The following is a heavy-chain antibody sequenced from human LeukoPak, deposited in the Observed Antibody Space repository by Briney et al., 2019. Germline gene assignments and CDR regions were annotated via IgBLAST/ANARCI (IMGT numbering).Heavy chain of an antibody. V-gene: IGHV1-69*13. CDR3: AREPGIAVAGYAFDY. J-gene: IGHJ4*02. CDR2: IIPIFGTA. Sequence: GASAKVSCKASGGTFSSYAISWVRQAPGQGLEWMGGIIPIFGTANYAQKFQGRVTITADESTSTAYMELSSLRSEDTAVYYCAREPGIAVAGYAFDYWGQGTLVTVSS. CDR1: GGTFSSYA. D-gene: IGHD6-19*01.